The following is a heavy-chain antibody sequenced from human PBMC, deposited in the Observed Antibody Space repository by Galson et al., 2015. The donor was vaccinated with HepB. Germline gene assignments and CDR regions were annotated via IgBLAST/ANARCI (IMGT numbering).Heavy chain of an antibody. Sequence: SVKVSCKASGYSFTNYAMHWVRQAPGQRLEWMGWINTSNGNTKFSQRFQDRVTLTRDTSASTVYMEPSSLRSEDTSVYYCAREGGTGGYSYGIYYFDYWGQGTLVTVSS. CDR3: AREGGTGGYSYGIYYFDY. J-gene: IGHJ4*02. V-gene: IGHV1-3*04. D-gene: IGHD5-18*01. CDR2: INTSNGNT. CDR1: GYSFTNYA.